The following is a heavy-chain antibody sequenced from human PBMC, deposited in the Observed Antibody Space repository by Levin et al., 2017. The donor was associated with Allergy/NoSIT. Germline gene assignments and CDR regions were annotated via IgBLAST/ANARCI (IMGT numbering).Heavy chain of an antibody. CDR1: GYTFTDHY. D-gene: IGHD4-17*01. CDR3: ARNDYGDYVQNFDY. Sequence: GESLKISCEAAGYTFTDHYMHWVRQAPGQGLEWMGWVNCNSGDIHYAQKFQDRVTMTRDTSITTAYIEVSSLRFDDTALYFCARNDYGDYVQNFDYWGQGTLVTVSS. CDR2: VNCNSGDI. V-gene: IGHV1-2*02. J-gene: IGHJ4*02.